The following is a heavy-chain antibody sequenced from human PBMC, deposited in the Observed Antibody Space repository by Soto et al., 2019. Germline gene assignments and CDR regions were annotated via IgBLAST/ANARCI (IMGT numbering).Heavy chain of an antibody. D-gene: IGHD5-18*01. CDR1: GFSFNSYG. V-gene: IGHV3-33*01. J-gene: IGHJ6*03. Sequence: QVQLVESGGDVVQPGRSLRLSCAASGFSFNSYGIHWVRQAPGKGLEWVAVIWYDGSNKFYADSVKGRFTISRDNSNNMLYLQMNSLRAEDTAGYYCARGVGYNCYYLDVWGKETTVTVSS. CDR3: ARGVGYNCYYLDV. CDR2: IWYDGSNK.